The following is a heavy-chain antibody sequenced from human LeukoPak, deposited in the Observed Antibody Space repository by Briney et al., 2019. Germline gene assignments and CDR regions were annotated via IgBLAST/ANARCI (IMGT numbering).Heavy chain of an antibody. CDR2: ISSSGSTI. D-gene: IGHD1-1*01. CDR3: ARLTSLNYYSYMDV. V-gene: IGHV3-48*03. Sequence: GGSLRLSCAASGFTFSSYEMHWVRQAPGKGLEWVSYISSSGSTIYYADSVKGRFTISRDNAKNSLYLQMNSLRAEDTALYHCARLTSLNYYSYMDVWGKGTTVTISS. J-gene: IGHJ6*03. CDR1: GFTFSSYE.